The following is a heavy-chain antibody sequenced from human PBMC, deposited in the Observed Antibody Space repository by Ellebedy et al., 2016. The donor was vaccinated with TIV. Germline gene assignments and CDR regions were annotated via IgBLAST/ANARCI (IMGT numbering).Heavy chain of an antibody. V-gene: IGHV1-3*04. CDR2: INTGNGNT. CDR3: ATREWQDPMDV. J-gene: IGHJ6*02. CDR1: GYIFTNYW. Sequence: GGSLRLXXKASGYIFTNYWIGWVRQAPGQSLEWMGWINTGNGNTKYSQKLQGRVTITGDYMELSGLMSEDTAVYYCATREWQDPMDVWGQGTTVTVSS. D-gene: IGHD3-3*01.